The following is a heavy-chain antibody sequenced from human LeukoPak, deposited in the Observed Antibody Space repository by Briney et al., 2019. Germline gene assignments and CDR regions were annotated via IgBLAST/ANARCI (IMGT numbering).Heavy chain of an antibody. J-gene: IGHJ6*02. V-gene: IGHV1-18*01. CDR2: ISVYNDHT. CDR3: ASDRANGMDV. Sequence: ASVKVSCKASGYTFTSYGISWVRQAPGQGLEWMGWISVYNDHTNYVQKLQGRVTMTTDTSTSTAYMELRSLRSDDTAVYYCASDRANGMDVWGQGTTVTVSS. CDR1: GYTFTSYG.